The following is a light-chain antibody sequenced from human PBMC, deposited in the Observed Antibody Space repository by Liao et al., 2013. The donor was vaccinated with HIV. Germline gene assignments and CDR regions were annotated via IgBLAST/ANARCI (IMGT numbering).Light chain of an antibody. J-gene: IGLJ2*01. CDR2: FDS. Sequence: YVLTQSPSVSVAPRQTARITCGGNNIGSQIVHWYQQKPGQAPVLVIHFDSDRPSGIPERFSGSKSGKMATLTISGVEAGDEADYYCQVWDTSGDHARVFGGGTRLTV. CDR3: QVWDTSGDHARV. V-gene: IGLV3-21*04. CDR1: NIGSQI.